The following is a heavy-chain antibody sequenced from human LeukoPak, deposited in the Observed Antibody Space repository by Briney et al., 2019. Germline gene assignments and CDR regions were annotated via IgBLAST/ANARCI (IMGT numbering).Heavy chain of an antibody. Sequence: SETLSLTCSVSGGSISSLSYYWGWVRQPPGKGLEWIGSIYYGGRTYYNPSLKSRVTISVDTSKNQFSLKLSSVTAADTAVYYCARGVWDSSSSGGFDYWGQGTLVTASS. J-gene: IGHJ4*02. CDR3: ARGVWDSSSSGGFDY. CDR2: IYYGGRT. CDR1: GGSISSLSYY. D-gene: IGHD6-6*01. V-gene: IGHV4-39*07.